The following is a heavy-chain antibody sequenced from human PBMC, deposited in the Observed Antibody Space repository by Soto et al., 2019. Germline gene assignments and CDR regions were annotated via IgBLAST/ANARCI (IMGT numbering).Heavy chain of an antibody. D-gene: IGHD3-3*01. CDR3: ASEGGTYVPFRGGYFDSSSPFYCMCV. V-gene: IGHV3-33*01. J-gene: IGHJ6*03. CDR2: IWYDGSNK. Sequence: PGGSLRLSCAASGFTFSSYGMHWVRQAPGKGLEWVAVIWYDGSNKYYADSVKGRFTISRDNSKNTLYLQMNSLRAEDTAVYYCASEGGTYVPFRGGYFDSSSPFYCMCVCHKQPTVRVSS. CDR1: GFTFSSYG.